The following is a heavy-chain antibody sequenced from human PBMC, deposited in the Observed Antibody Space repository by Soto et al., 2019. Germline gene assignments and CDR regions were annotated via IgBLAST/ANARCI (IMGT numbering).Heavy chain of an antibody. J-gene: IGHJ6*02. CDR2: INHSGST. CDR3: ARGRRRQLVLSGNYGMDV. D-gene: IGHD6-13*01. V-gene: IGHV4-34*01. CDR1: GGSFSGYY. Sequence: KPSETLSLTCAVYGGSFSGYYWSWIRQPPGKGLEWIGEINHSGSTNYNPSLKSRVTISVDTSKNQFSLKLSSVTAADTAVYYCARGRRRQLVLSGNYGMDVWGQGTTVTVSS.